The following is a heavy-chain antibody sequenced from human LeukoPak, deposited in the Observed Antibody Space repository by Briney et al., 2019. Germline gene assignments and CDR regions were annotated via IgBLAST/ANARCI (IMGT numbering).Heavy chain of an antibody. Sequence: SSETLSLXCTVSGGSLSNYYWSWIRQPPGKGLEWIGYIYYSGSTTYNPSLKSRVTISVDTSKNQFSLRLTSVTTADTAVYYCARSDSSSWAYFDYWGQGTLVTVSS. D-gene: IGHD6-13*01. V-gene: IGHV4-59*01. CDR1: GGSLSNYY. CDR3: ARSDSSSWAYFDY. CDR2: IYYSGST. J-gene: IGHJ4*02.